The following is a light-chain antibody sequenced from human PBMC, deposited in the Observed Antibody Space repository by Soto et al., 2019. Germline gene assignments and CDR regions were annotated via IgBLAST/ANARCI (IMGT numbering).Light chain of an antibody. V-gene: IGLV1-47*02. CDR3: AAWDDSLSTWV. CDR1: SSNIGRDY. Sequence: QAVVTQPPSASGTPGQRVTISCSGSSSNIGRDYVYWYQQFPGTAPKLLIYTNNQRPSGVPDRFSGSKSGTSASLAISGLRSEDEADYYCAAWDDSLSTWVFGGGTKVTVL. CDR2: TNN. J-gene: IGLJ3*02.